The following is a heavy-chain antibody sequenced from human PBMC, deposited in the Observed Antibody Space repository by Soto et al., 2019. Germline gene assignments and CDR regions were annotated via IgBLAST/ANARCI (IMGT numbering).Heavy chain of an antibody. Sequence: GGSLRLSCAASRFTCSNAGMSWVRQAPGKGLEWLGRIKSKTDGGTTDYAVPVKGRFTISRDDSKNTLYLQMNSLKTEDTAVYYCTTDHGEQPIDYWGQGTLVTVSS. V-gene: IGHV3-15*01. CDR1: RFTCSNAG. J-gene: IGHJ4*02. CDR3: TTDHGEQPIDY. CDR2: IKSKTDGGTT. D-gene: IGHD3-10*01.